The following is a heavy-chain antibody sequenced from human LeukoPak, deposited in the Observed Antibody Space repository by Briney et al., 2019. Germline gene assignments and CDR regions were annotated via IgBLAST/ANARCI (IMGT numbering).Heavy chain of an antibody. CDR2: FDPEDGET. D-gene: IGHD6-6*01. J-gene: IGHJ4*02. V-gene: IGHV1-24*01. CDR3: ATTAPEYSSSWIPFDY. Sequence: GASVNVSCKVPGYTLTELSMHWGRQAPGKGLELMGGFDPEDGETIYAQKFQGRVTMTEDTSTDTAYMELSSMRSEDTAVYYCATTAPEYSSSWIPFDYWGQGTLVTVSS. CDR1: GYTLTELS.